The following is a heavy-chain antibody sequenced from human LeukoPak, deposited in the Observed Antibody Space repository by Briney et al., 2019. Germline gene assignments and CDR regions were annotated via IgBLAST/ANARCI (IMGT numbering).Heavy chain of an antibody. Sequence: PGGSLRLSCAASGFTVSSNYMSWVRQAPGKGLEWVSVIYSGGSTYYADSVKGRFTISRDYAKNSLFLQMNSLRDEDTAVYYCARDPEAGGFDYWGQGTLVTVSS. D-gene: IGHD1-26*01. J-gene: IGHJ4*02. CDR2: IYSGGST. CDR3: ARDPEAGGFDY. CDR1: GFTVSSNY. V-gene: IGHV3-53*01.